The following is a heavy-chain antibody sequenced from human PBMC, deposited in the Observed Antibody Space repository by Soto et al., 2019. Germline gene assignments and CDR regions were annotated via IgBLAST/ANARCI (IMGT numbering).Heavy chain of an antibody. Sequence: ESGGGLVQPGGSLRLSCAASGFSFNSYEMNWVRQSPGKGLEFVSYIDTRATTITYAESVKGRFAISRDNAKNSLFLQMNSLRAEDTAVYYCARGVGLSGKYYALDIWGQGTMVTVSS. CDR3: ARGVGLSGKYYALDI. CDR2: IDTRATTI. CDR1: GFSFNSYE. J-gene: IGHJ3*02. V-gene: IGHV3-48*03. D-gene: IGHD1-26*01.